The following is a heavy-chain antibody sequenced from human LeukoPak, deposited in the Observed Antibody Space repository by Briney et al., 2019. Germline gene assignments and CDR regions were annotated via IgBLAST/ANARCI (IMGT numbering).Heavy chain of an antibody. J-gene: IGHJ4*02. CDR1: GLSVSSSG. CDR3: VKSPHYNDYVFDH. CDR2: ISSNGDSA. Sequence: GGSLRLSCTAAGLSVSSSGMHWVRQAPGKGLECVSAISSNGDSAYYADSVRGRFTISRDNSKNSVYLQLSSLRFEDTAMYYCVKSPHYNDYVFDHWGQGTLVTVSS. V-gene: IGHV3-64*03. D-gene: IGHD4/OR15-4a*01.